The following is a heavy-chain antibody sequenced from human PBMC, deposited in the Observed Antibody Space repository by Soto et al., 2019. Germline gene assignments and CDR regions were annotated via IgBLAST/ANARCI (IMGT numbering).Heavy chain of an antibody. CDR1: GYTFSNYG. CDR3: ARVVPGAEAWFGP. V-gene: IGHV1-18*01. CDR2: ISLYSDGT. J-gene: IGHJ5*02. Sequence: QVQLVQSGGEVKRPGASVKVSCKTSGYTFSNYGITWVRQAPGEPLEWLGWISLYSDGTNYAQKFQGRVSMTTDTYTTTAYIELRSLRSDDTAVYYCARVVPGAEAWFGPWGQGTLVTVSS. D-gene: IGHD2-2*01.